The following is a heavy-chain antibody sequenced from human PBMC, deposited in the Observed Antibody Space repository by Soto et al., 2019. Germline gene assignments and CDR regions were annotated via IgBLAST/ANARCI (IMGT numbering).Heavy chain of an antibody. V-gene: IGHV3-7*01. Sequence: GGSLRLSCAASGFTFSSYWMSWVRQAPGKGLEWVANIKQDGSEKYYVDSVKGRFTISRDNAKNSLYLQMNSLRAEDTAVYYCARDYTISGYESVELFDYWGQGTLVTVSS. D-gene: IGHD5-12*01. J-gene: IGHJ4*02. CDR1: GFTFSSYW. CDR2: IKQDGSEK. CDR3: ARDYTISGYESVELFDY.